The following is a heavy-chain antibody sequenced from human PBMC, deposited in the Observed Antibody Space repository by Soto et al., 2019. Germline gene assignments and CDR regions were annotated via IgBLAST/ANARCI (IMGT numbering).Heavy chain of an antibody. CDR1: GDSVSSNRAA. Sequence: PSQTLSLTCAISGDSVSSNRAAWNCFRQSPSRGLEWLGRTYYRSRWYNDYAVSVKSRITVNPDTSKNQFSLHLNSVTPEDTAVYYCAGPPSLQWYYMDIRDKGTTVTLSS. CDR3: AGPPSLQWYYMDI. D-gene: IGHD6-19*01. CDR2: TYYRSRWYN. J-gene: IGHJ6*03. V-gene: IGHV6-1*01.